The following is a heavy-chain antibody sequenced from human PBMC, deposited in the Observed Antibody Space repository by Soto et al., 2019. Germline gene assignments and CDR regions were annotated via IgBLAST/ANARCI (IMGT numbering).Heavy chain of an antibody. Sequence: PVGSLRLSCAASGFTFSSYAMSWVRQAPGKGLEWVSAISGSGGSTYYADSVKGRFTISRDNSKNTLYLQMNSLRAEDTAVYYCAKDPGVWAGTTPFDYWGQGTLVTVSS. CDR2: ISGSGGST. J-gene: IGHJ4*02. V-gene: IGHV3-23*01. CDR1: GFTFSSYA. D-gene: IGHD1-7*01. CDR3: AKDPGVWAGTTPFDY.